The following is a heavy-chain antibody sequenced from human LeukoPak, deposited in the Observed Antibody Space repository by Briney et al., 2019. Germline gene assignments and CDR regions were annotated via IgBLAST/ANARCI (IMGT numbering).Heavy chain of an antibody. CDR3: ASGVWNYAPWGAFDI. V-gene: IGHV4-38-2*02. J-gene: IGHJ3*02. D-gene: IGHD1-7*01. CDR2: IYHSGRT. Sequence: SETLSLTCTVSGYSISSGYYWGWIRQPPGKGLEWIGSIYHSGRTFYNPSLKSRVTISVDTSKSQFSLKLTSVTAADTAVYYCASGVWNYAPWGAFDIWGQGTMVTVSS. CDR1: GYSISSGYY.